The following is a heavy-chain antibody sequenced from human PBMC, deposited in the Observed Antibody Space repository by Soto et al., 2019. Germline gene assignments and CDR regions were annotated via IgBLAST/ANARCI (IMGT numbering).Heavy chain of an antibody. D-gene: IGHD3-16*01. Sequence: SETLSLTCAVSGGSISSSNWWSWVRQPPGKGLEWIGEIYHSGSTNYNPSLNSRATISVDKSKNQFSLKLSSVTAADTAVYYCARLGGYYAYYGMDVWGQGTRVTVSS. CDR2: IYHSGST. CDR3: ARLGGYYAYYGMDV. CDR1: GGSISSSNW. V-gene: IGHV4-4*02. J-gene: IGHJ6*02.